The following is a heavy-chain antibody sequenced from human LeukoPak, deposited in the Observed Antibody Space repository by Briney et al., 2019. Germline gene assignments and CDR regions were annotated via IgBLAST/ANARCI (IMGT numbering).Heavy chain of an antibody. CDR2: IYTSGST. Sequence: SETLSLTCTVSGGSISSYYWSWIRQPAGKGLEWIGRIYTSGSTNYNPSLKSRVTMSVDTSKNQFSLKLSSVTAADTAVYYCARDPMVRGPNYYYYGMDVWGQGTTVTVSS. J-gene: IGHJ6*02. V-gene: IGHV4-4*07. CDR1: GGSISSYY. D-gene: IGHD3-10*01. CDR3: ARDPMVRGPNYYYYGMDV.